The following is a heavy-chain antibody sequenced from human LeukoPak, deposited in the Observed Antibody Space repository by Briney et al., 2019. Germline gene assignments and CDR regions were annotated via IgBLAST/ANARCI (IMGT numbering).Heavy chain of an antibody. D-gene: IGHD2-2*02. V-gene: IGHV4-4*07. CDR1: GGSISSYY. CDR2: IYTSGST. CDR3: ARVVPAAIPGYFQH. Sequence: SGTLSLTCTVSGGSISSYYWSWIRQPAGKGLEWIGRIYTSGSTNYNPSLKSRVTISVDTSKNQFSLKLSSVTAADTAVYYCARVVPAAIPGYFQHWGQGTLVTVSS. J-gene: IGHJ1*01.